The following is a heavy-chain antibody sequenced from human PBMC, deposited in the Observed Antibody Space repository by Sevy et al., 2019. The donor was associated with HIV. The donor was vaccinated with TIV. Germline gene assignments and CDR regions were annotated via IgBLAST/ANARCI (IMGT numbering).Heavy chain of an antibody. V-gene: IGHV3-21*01. J-gene: IGHJ6*02. Sequence: GGSLRLSCAASGFTVSSYYMNWVRQAPGKGLEWVSSISGISNYIYYADSVKGRFTVSRDNAKNSLYLQMNSLRAEDTAVYYCAKRVVSWDGMDVWGQGTTVTVSS. CDR3: AKRVVSWDGMDV. D-gene: IGHD3-22*01. CDR2: ISGISNYI. CDR1: GFTVSSYY.